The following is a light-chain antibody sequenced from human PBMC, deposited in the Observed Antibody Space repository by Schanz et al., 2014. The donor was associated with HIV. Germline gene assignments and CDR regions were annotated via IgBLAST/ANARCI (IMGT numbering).Light chain of an antibody. CDR3: ATWDSILNAVV. CDR2: VTH. Sequence: QSVLTQPPSVSAAPGQRVTISCSGSASNIGHNYVSWFQQFPGTAPKLLIYVTHQRPSEIPDRFSGSKTGTSATLAITGLQTEDVAAYYCATWDSILNAVVFGGGTKLTVL. J-gene: IGLJ2*01. V-gene: IGLV1-51*01. CDR1: ASNIGHNY.